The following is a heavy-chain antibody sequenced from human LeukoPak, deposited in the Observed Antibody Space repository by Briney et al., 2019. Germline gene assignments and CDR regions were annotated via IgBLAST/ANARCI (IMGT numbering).Heavy chain of an antibody. Sequence: SETLSLTCTVSGGSISSSSYYWGWIRQPPGKGLEWIGSIYYSGSTYYNPSLKSRVTISVDTSKNQFSPKLSSVTAADTAVYYCARQWLVLSYYYYYMDVWGKGTTVTVSS. D-gene: IGHD6-19*01. J-gene: IGHJ6*03. CDR2: IYYSGST. V-gene: IGHV4-39*01. CDR1: GGSISSSSYY. CDR3: ARQWLVLSYYYYYMDV.